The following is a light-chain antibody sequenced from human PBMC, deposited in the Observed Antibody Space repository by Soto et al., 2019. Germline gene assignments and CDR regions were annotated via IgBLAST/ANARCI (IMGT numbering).Light chain of an antibody. V-gene: IGKV3-20*01. CDR2: DAS. CDR3: LQLGSNPLT. J-gene: IGKJ4*01. Sequence: EIVLKQSPDTLSLSPGERATLSCRASQSVRSNYLAWYQQKPGQAPRFLIYDASSRATGIPDGFSGSGSGTDFTLTISRLEPEDFGVYYCLQLGSNPLTFGGGTKVDIK. CDR1: QSVRSNY.